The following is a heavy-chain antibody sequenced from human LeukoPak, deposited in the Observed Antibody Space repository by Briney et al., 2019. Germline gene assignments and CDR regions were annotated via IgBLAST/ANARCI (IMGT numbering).Heavy chain of an antibody. CDR3: APSSVGYFDY. CDR2: INPDSGGT. V-gene: IGHV1-2*02. CDR1: GYTFTGYY. D-gene: IGHD2-2*01. J-gene: IGHJ4*02. Sequence: EASVKVSCKSPGYTFTGYYVQWMRHAPGHGLEWMGWINPDSGGTNYAPKFQGRVTMTRDTSISTAYMELSSLRSDDTAVYYCAPSSVGYFDYWGPGTRVTVSS.